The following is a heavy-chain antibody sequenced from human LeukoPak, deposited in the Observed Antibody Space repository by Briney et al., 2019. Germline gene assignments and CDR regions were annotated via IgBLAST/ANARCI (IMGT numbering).Heavy chain of an antibody. Sequence: KPSETLPLTCAVYGGSFSGYYWSWIRQPPGKGLEWIGEINHSGSTNYNPSLKSRVTISVDTSKNQFFLILSSVTAADTAVYYCARVRDGYNYGGFDYWGQGTLVTVSS. CDR1: GGSFSGYY. CDR2: INHSGST. J-gene: IGHJ4*02. CDR3: ARVRDGYNYGGFDY. V-gene: IGHV4-34*01. D-gene: IGHD5-24*01.